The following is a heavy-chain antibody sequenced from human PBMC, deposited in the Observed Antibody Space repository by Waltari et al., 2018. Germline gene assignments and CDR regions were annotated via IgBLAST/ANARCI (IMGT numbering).Heavy chain of an antibody. D-gene: IGHD3-10*01. V-gene: IGHV3-23*01. CDR1: GFMFSIHP. Sequence: EGQLLESGGGLVQTGGSLRLSCEASGFMFSIHPRAWVRQAPGKGLEWVSTITADGRSRNYADSVKGRFTISRDNSKNILDLQMNTLRAEDTAVYFCAKADFGDPYWFFDLWGRGTLLTVSS. CDR2: ITADGRSR. CDR3: AKADFGDPYWFFDL. J-gene: IGHJ2*01.